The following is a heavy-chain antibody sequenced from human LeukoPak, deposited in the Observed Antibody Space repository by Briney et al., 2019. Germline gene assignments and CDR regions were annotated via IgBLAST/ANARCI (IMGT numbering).Heavy chain of an antibody. CDR3: ARGRYCSADICTGGDSFDI. D-gene: IGHD2-15*01. J-gene: IGHJ3*02. CDR2: KYARGSS. Sequence: SETLSLTCTVSGGSISNYYWSWIRQPAGKGLEWIGRKYARGSSNYNPPVQSRVTMSVDTSKNQFSLKLRSVTAADTAVYYCARGRYCSADICTGGDSFDIWGQGTMISVSP. CDR1: GGSISNYY. V-gene: IGHV4-4*07.